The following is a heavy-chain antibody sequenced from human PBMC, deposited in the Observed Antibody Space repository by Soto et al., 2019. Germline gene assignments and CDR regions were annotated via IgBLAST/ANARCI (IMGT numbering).Heavy chain of an antibody. D-gene: IGHD3-3*01. V-gene: IGHV4-59*11. CDR3: ARSEEWQLLTWYFDL. CDR1: GVPMKSHY. Sequence: QVHLQESGPGLVAPSETLSLTCSVSGVPMKSHYWNWIRQSPGKGLEWMGWIFYSGTTEYNPSLRSRLTMSVDTSKSQFSLTLTSVTPADTAVYYCARSEEWQLLTWYFDLWGRGTLVTVSS. CDR2: IFYSGTT. J-gene: IGHJ2*01.